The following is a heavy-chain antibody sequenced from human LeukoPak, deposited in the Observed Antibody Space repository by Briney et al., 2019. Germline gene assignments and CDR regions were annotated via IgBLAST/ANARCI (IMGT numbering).Heavy chain of an antibody. D-gene: IGHD2-2*02. Sequence: GSSVTVSCKASGGSFSRNAISWVRQAPGQGLEWMGRFIPMVGVATYAQKFQGRVTITEDRSTSTAYMELSSLTSEDTAVYYCARIQAVGVPVAIDAYYSYGMDVWGQGTAVSVSS. CDR3: ARIQAVGVPVAIDAYYSYGMDV. CDR1: GGSFSRNA. V-gene: IGHV1-69*04. CDR2: FIPMVGVA. J-gene: IGHJ6*02.